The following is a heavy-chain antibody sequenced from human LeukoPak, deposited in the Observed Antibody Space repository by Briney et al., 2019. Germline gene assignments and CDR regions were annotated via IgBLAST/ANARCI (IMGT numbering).Heavy chain of an antibody. CDR2: IYSGGST. CDR3: ARTRRDGYKDY. J-gene: IGHJ4*02. Sequence: GGFLRLSCAASGFIVSSTYMSWVRQAPGRGLEWVSVIYSGGSTYYADFVKGRFTSSRDSSKNTLYLQMNSLRAEDTAVYYRARTRRDGYKDYWGQGTLVTVSS. D-gene: IGHD6-25*01. V-gene: IGHV3-53*01. CDR1: GFIVSSTY.